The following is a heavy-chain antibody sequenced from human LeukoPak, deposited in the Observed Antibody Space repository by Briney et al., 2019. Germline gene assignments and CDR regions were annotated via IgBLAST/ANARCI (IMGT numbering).Heavy chain of an antibody. CDR1: GGSISSCTYY. Sequence: SETLSLTCTVSGGSISSCTYYWTWIRQPAGKGLEWIGRIYTTGSTNYNPSLKSRVTMSTDTSKNQFSLKLSSVTAADTAVYYCARVTTGGYYNCWGQGNLVTVSS. D-gene: IGHD3-22*01. J-gene: IGHJ4*02. V-gene: IGHV4-61*02. CDR2: IYTTGST. CDR3: ARVTTGGYYNC.